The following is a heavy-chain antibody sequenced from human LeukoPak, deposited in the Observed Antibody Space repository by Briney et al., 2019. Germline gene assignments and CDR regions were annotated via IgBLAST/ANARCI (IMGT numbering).Heavy chain of an antibody. D-gene: IGHD2-2*01. J-gene: IGHJ4*02. V-gene: IGHV3-64*01. CDR3: ARDAPYCSSTSCYSDY. CDR2: ISSNGGST. Sequence: GGSLRLSCAAPGFTFSSYAMHWVRQAPGKGLEYVSAISSNGGSTYYANSVKGRFTISRDNSKNTLYLQMGSLRAEDMAVYYCARDAPYCSSTSCYSDYWGQGTLVTVSS. CDR1: GFTFSSYA.